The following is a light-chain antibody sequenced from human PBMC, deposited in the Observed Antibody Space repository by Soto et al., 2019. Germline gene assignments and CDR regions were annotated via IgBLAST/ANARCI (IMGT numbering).Light chain of an antibody. CDR3: QSYGNSLFT. Sequence: EIVLTQSPGTLALSPGERATLSCSASQSVNSRLAWYQHKPGQAPRLLISGASNRASGIPARFSAWGSGTDFTLTISRVDPEDFAVYYCQSYGNSLFTFGPGTKVDIK. CDR2: GAS. CDR1: QSVNSR. V-gene: IGKV3-20*01. J-gene: IGKJ3*01.